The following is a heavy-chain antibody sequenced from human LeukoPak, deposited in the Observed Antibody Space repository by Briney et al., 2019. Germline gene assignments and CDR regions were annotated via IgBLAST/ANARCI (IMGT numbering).Heavy chain of an antibody. V-gene: IGHV3-9*01. J-gene: IGHJ4*02. Sequence: GGSLRLSCAASGFTFDDYAVHWVRQAPGKGLEWVSGISWNSGSIGYADSVKGRFTISRDNAKNSLYLQMNSLRAEDTALYYCAKAGSSWPFFDYWGQGTLVTVSS. CDR2: ISWNSGSI. CDR3: AKAGSSWPFFDY. CDR1: GFTFDDYA. D-gene: IGHD6-13*01.